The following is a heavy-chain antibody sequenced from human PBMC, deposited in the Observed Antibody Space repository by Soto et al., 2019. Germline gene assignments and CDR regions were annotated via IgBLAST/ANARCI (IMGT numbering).Heavy chain of an antibody. V-gene: IGHV3-30-3*01. Sequence: QSGGSLRLSCAASGFTFSSYAMHWVRQAPGKGLEWVAVISYDGSNKYYADSVKGRFTISRDNSKNTLYLQMNSLRAEDTAVYYCARGSGWYSVVGALDYWGQGTLVTVSS. D-gene: IGHD6-19*01. J-gene: IGHJ4*02. CDR2: ISYDGSNK. CDR1: GFTFSSYA. CDR3: ARGSGWYSVVGALDY.